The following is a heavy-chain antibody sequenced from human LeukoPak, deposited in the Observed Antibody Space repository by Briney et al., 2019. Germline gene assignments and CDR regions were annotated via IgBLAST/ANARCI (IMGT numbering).Heavy chain of an antibody. D-gene: IGHD1-26*01. CDR1: GLTLSSFW. CDR3: VQSGTYFDVDY. Sequence: PGGSLRLSCAASGLTLSSFWMTWVRQAPGKGLEWVANINQDGSEKYYLDSVKGRFTISRDNTKNSLYLQMNGLSPEDTAVYFCVQSGTYFDVDYWGQGALVTVSS. CDR2: INQDGSEK. V-gene: IGHV3-7*01. J-gene: IGHJ4*02.